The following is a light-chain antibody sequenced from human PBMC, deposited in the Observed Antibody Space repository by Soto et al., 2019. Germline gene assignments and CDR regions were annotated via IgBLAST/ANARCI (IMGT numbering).Light chain of an antibody. V-gene: IGKV1-39*01. CDR2: AAS. CDR1: QSIALS. Sequence: DIQMTQSPSTLSGSVGDRVTMTCRASQSIALSVNWYQQKPGKAPKLLIYAASSLQSGVPSRFSGSGSGTDFTLTISSLQPEDFATYYCQQSYSTLWTFGQGTKVDIK. J-gene: IGKJ1*01. CDR3: QQSYSTLWT.